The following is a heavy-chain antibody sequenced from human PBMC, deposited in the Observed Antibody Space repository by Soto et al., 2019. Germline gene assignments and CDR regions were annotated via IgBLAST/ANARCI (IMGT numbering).Heavy chain of an antibody. Sequence: QTGGSLRLSCTASGFTFGDSAMSWFRQAPGKGLEWVGFITSKAYGGTTEYAASVKGRFTISRDDSKSIAYLQMNSLKTEDTAVYYCNIYDFWSGYYNYYYGMDVWGQGTTVTVSS. J-gene: IGHJ6*02. V-gene: IGHV3-49*03. CDR3: NIYDFWSGYYNYYYGMDV. CDR2: ITSKAYGGTT. CDR1: GFTFGDSA. D-gene: IGHD3-3*01.